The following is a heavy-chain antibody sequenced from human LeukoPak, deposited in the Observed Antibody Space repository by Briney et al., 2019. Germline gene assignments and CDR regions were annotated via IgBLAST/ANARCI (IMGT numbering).Heavy chain of an antibody. CDR3: AVKGAPLTYFDY. CDR1: GGSLSGYY. CDR2: INHSGST. J-gene: IGHJ4*02. Sequence: SETLSLTCAVYGGSLSGYYWSWIRQPPGKGLDWIGEINHSGSTNYNPSLKSRVTISVDTSKNQFSLKLSSVTAADTAVYYCAVKGAPLTYFDYWGQGTLVTVSS. V-gene: IGHV4-34*01. D-gene: IGHD1-26*01.